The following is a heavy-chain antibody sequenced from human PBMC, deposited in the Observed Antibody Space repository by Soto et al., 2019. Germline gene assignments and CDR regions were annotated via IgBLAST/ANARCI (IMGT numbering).Heavy chain of an antibody. Sequence: EEQLVESGGGVVRPGGSLRLSCAASGFTFDDYDLTWVRQVPAKGLEWVSGINWNGGSTAYADSAKGRFTISRDNGKNYLYLQMNSLRVEDTALYYCARVRTLVRGLTGHYYGMDVWGQGTTVTVSS. V-gene: IGHV3-20*04. D-gene: IGHD3-10*01. CDR2: INWNGGST. CDR3: ARVRTLVRGLTGHYYGMDV. CDR1: GFTFDDYD. J-gene: IGHJ6*02.